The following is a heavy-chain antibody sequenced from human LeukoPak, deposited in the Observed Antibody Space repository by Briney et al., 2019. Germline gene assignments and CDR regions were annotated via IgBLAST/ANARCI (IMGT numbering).Heavy chain of an antibody. J-gene: IGHJ4*02. Sequence: GGSLRLSCAASGFTFSSYAMSWVRQAPGKGLEWVSAISGSGGSTYYADSVKGRFTISRDNSKNTLYLQMNSLRAEDTAVYYCTTDRVYYDSSGYYRDYWGQGTLVTVSS. CDR2: ISGSGGST. CDR3: TTDRVYYDSSGYYRDY. CDR1: GFTFSSYA. V-gene: IGHV3-23*01. D-gene: IGHD3-22*01.